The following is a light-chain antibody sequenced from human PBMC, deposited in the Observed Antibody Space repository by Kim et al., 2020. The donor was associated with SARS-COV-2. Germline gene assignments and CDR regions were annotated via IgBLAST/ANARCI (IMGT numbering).Light chain of an antibody. CDR2: EDN. CDR1: SGSIASNY. V-gene: IGLV6-57*04. Sequence: NFMLTQPHSVSESPGKTVTISCTRSSGSIASNYVQWYQQRPGSAPSTVIYEDNQRPSGVPDRFSGSIDSSSNSASLTISGLKTEDEADCYCQSYDSSTLNWVFGGGTQLTVL. CDR3: QSYDSSTLNWV. J-gene: IGLJ3*02.